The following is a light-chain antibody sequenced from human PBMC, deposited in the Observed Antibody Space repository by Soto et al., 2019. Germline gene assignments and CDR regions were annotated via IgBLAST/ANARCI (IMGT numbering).Light chain of an antibody. Sequence: DIQMTQSPSSLSASVGDRVTITCRASQSISSYLNWYQQKPGKAPKLLIYAASSLQSGVPSRCSGSGSGTDFTHTISCLQPEDFATYYCQPRYRTSTFGQGTKVEIK. V-gene: IGKV1-39*01. J-gene: IGKJ1*01. CDR1: QSISSY. CDR2: AAS. CDR3: QPRYRTST.